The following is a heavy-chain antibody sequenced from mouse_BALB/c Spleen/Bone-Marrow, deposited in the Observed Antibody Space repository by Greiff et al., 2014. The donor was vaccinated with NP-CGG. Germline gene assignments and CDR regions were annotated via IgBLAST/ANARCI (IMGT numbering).Heavy chain of an antibody. J-gene: IGHJ4*01. CDR1: GYTFTSYY. Sequence: VQLVESGPELVKPGASVRISCKASGYTFTSYYIHWVKQRPGQGLEWIGWIYPGNVNTKYNEKFKGKATLTADKSSSTAYMQLSSLTPEDSAVYFCARSLSRYAMDYWGQGTSVTVSS. D-gene: IGHD6-2*01. V-gene: IGHV1S56*01. CDR2: IYPGNVNT. CDR3: ARSLSRYAMDY.